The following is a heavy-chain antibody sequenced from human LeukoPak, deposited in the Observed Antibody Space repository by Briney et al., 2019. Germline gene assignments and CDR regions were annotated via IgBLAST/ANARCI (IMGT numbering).Heavy chain of an antibody. CDR3: ASLGPDIVAVPAGPYYFDY. CDR1: GGSISSSSYY. V-gene: IGHV4-39*07. J-gene: IGHJ4*02. D-gene: IGHD2-2*01. CDR2: IYYSGST. Sequence: ASETLSLTCTVSGGSISSSSYYWGWIRQPPGKGLEWIGSIYYSGSTYYNPSLKSRVTISVDTSKNQFSLKLSSVTAADTAVYYCASLGPDIVAVPAGPYYFDYWGQGTLVTVSS.